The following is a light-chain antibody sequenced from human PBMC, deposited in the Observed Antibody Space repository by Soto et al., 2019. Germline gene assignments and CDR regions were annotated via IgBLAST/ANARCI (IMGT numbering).Light chain of an antibody. V-gene: IGKV3-15*01. CDR3: QQYKNWALWT. J-gene: IGKJ1*01. Sequence: TQSPGTLSLSPGERPTLSCRASQSVSSKYLAWYQQKPGQAPXLXXYGASSRATGIPARFSGSGSGTEFTLPISSLQSEDFAVYYCQQYKNWALWTFGQGTKV. CDR2: GAS. CDR1: QSVSSKY.